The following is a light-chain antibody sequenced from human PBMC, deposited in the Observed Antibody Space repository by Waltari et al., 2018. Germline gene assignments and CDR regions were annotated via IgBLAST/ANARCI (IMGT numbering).Light chain of an antibody. Sequence: DIQMTQSPSSLSASVGDRVTITCRASQSISRHLNWYQQKSGKAPKFLIHAASSLQSGVPSRFSGSGSGTDFTLTISSLQPEDFATYYCQQSYNTPFTFCPGTKVDVE. V-gene: IGKV1-39*01. CDR2: AAS. CDR3: QQSYNTPFT. J-gene: IGKJ3*01. CDR1: QSISRH.